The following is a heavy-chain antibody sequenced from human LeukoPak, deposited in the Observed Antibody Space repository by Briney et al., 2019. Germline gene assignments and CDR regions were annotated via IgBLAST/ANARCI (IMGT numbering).Heavy chain of an antibody. CDR1: GFTFSNAW. J-gene: IGHJ5*02. Sequence: GGSLRLSCAASGFTFSNAWVSWVRQAPGKGLEWVGRIKSKTDGGTTDYAAPVKGKFTISRDDSKNTLYLQMNSLKAEDTAVYYCTTDPQIYCSSTSCYPWGQGTLVTVSS. CDR3: TTDPQIYCSSTSCYP. D-gene: IGHD2-2*01. V-gene: IGHV3-15*01. CDR2: IKSKTDGGTT.